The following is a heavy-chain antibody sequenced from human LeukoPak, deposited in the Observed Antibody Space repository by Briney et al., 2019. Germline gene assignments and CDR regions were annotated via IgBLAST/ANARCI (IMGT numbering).Heavy chain of an antibody. CDR3: AKGNYDILTGYYKGEADWFDP. Sequence: PGGSLRLSCAASGFTFDDYAMHWVRQAPGKVLEWVSGISWNSGSIGYADSVKGRFTISRDNAKNSLYLQMNSMRAEDTALYYCAKGNYDILTGYYKGEADWFDPWGQGTLVTVSS. J-gene: IGHJ5*02. V-gene: IGHV3-9*01. D-gene: IGHD3-9*01. CDR2: ISWNSGSI. CDR1: GFTFDDYA.